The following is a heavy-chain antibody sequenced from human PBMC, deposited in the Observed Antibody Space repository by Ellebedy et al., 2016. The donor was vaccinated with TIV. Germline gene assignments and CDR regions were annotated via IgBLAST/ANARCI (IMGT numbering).Heavy chain of an antibody. V-gene: IGHV3-23*01. Sequence: PGGSLRLSCTASGFTFSRYAMSWVRQAPGKGPEWVAGVNGGGLVIAYADSVKGRFTISRDNSKGTVDLQMNTVRVEDTAVYFCAKDRTPGDGYWVFDDWGQGTLVTVSS. CDR1: GFTFSRYA. D-gene: IGHD5-18*01. CDR3: AKDRTPGDGYWVFDD. CDR2: VNGGGLVI. J-gene: IGHJ4*02.